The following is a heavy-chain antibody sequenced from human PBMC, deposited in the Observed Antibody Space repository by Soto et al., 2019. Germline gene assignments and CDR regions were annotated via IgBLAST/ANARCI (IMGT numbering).Heavy chain of an antibody. CDR2: IYHSGTT. D-gene: IGHD2-21*02. CDR1: GTSIINNNW. V-gene: IGHV4-4*02. J-gene: IGHJ3*02. Sequence: QVQLQESGPGLVKPSGTLSLTCAVSGTSIINNNWWTWVRQPPGKVLEWIGEIYHSGTTNYNSSLKSRVTFSTDKSKNQFSLNLNSVTAADTAVYYCARGDGDNAFDIWGQGTLVIVSS. CDR3: ARGDGDNAFDI.